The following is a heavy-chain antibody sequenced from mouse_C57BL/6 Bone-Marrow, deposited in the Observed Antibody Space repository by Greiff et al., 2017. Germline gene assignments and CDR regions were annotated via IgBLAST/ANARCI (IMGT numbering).Heavy chain of an antibody. CDR1: GFSLTRYG. CDR2: IWGVGST. V-gene: IGHV2-6*01. Sequence: VQLVESGPGLVAPSQSLSITCTVSGFSLTRYGVDWVRQSPGQGLEWLGVIWGVGSTNYNSALKSRLSISKDNSKSQVFLKMNSLQTDDTAMYDCATLIYYYGSSYVGYAMDYWGQGTSVTVSS. CDR3: ATLIYYYGSSYVGYAMDY. J-gene: IGHJ4*01. D-gene: IGHD1-1*01.